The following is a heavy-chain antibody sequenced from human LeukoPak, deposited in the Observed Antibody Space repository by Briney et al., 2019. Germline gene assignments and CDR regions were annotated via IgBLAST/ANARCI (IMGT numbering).Heavy chain of an antibody. CDR1: GFTFSSYS. V-gene: IGHV3-21*01. D-gene: IGHD6-13*01. Sequence: GGSLRLSCAASGFTFSSYSMNWVRQAPGKGLEWVSSISSRSSYIYYADSVNGRFTISGDKAKNSLYLQMNSLRAEDTAVYYCARTPDSSSWYFDYWGQGTLVTVSS. J-gene: IGHJ4*02. CDR3: ARTPDSSSWYFDY. CDR2: ISSRSSYI.